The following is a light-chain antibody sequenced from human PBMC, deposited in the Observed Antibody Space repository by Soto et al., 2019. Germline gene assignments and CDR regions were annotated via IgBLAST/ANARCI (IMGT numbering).Light chain of an antibody. CDR2: AAS. J-gene: IGKJ5*01. V-gene: IGKV1-39*01. Sequence: DHQMTQSPSSLSASVGDRVTITCRASQSISSYLNWYQQKPGKAPKLLIYAASSLQSGVPSRFSGSGSGTDFTLTISSLQPEDFATYYCQQSYSTLITFGQGTRLENK. CDR3: QQSYSTLIT. CDR1: QSISSY.